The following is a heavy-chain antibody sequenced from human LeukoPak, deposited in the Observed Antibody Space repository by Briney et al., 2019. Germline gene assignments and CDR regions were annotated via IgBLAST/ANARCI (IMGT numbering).Heavy chain of an antibody. V-gene: IGHV4-31*03. D-gene: IGHD6-13*01. CDR2: VYYSGST. CDR1: GGSIGSGGYY. CDR3: ARARSAAGNFDY. J-gene: IGHJ4*02. Sequence: SETLSLTCTVSGGSIGSGGYYWSWIRQHPGKGLEWIGYVYYSGSTHYNPSLKSRVTISADTSKNQFSLKLSSVTAADTAVYYCARARSAAGNFDYWGQGTLVTVSS.